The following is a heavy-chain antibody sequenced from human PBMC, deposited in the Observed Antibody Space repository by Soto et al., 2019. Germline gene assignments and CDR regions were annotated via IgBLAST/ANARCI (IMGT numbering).Heavy chain of an antibody. J-gene: IGHJ6*02. CDR3: ASQWKTVGFDF. V-gene: IGHV4-59*01. D-gene: IGHD6-19*01. CDR1: TELLSPLH. Sequence: PSETLSLTCNVSTELLSPLHLSWIRQSPEKGLEWIAYMSSSGTSYNPSLKSRVTISFDASERKFSLSLKSVTTADTAVYFCASQWKTVGFDFWGRGTKVTVSS. CDR2: MSSSGT.